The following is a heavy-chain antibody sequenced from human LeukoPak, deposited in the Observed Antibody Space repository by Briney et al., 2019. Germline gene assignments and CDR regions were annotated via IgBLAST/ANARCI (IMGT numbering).Heavy chain of an antibody. V-gene: IGHV3-11*01. J-gene: IGHJ4*02. Sequence: PGGPLRLSCAASGFTFSDYYMTWIRQAPGKGLEWVSYISSSGITIYYADSVKGRFTISRDNAKNSVYLQMNSLRAEDTAVYYCARERYYYDSTYYYVKYFDYWGQGTLVTVSS. D-gene: IGHD3-22*01. CDR1: GFTFSDYY. CDR3: ARERYYYDSTYYYVKYFDY. CDR2: ISSSGITI.